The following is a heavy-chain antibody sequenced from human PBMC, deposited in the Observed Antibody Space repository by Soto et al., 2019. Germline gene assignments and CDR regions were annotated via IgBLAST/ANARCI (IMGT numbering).Heavy chain of an antibody. CDR1: GGTFSSYA. V-gene: IGHV1-69*13. D-gene: IGHD2-2*02. Sequence: VKVSCKASGGTFSSYAISWVRQAPGQGLEWMGGIIPIFGTANYAQKFQGRVTITADESTSTAYMELSSLRSEDTAVYYCARLGYCSSTSCYKPPPTDDEYFQHWGQGTLVTVSS. CDR3: ARLGYCSSTSCYKPPPTDDEYFQH. J-gene: IGHJ1*01. CDR2: IIPIFGTA.